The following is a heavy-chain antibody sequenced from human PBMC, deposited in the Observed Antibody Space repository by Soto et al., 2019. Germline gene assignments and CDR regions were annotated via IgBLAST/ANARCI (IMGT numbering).Heavy chain of an antibody. CDR1: GFTFSSYA. Sequence: GGSLRLSCAASGFTFSSYAMHWVRQAPGKGLEWVAVIWSDGNHKYYADSVKGRFTISRDNFKNTLSLQMDSLRAEDTAVYYCVKERGLFNDFDIWGQGTMVTVS. V-gene: IGHV3-33*06. CDR2: IWSDGNHK. J-gene: IGHJ3*02. CDR3: VKERGLFNDFDI.